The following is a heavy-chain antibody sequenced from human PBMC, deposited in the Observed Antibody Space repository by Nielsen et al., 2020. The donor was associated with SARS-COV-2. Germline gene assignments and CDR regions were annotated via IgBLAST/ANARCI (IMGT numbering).Heavy chain of an antibody. Sequence: ASVKVSCKAPGYTFTSYAMNWVRQAPGQGLEWMGWINTNTGNPTYAQGFTGRFVFSLDTSVSTAYLQISSLKAEDTAVYYCARQKPTIPAAMMRNNWFDPWGQGTLVTVSS. J-gene: IGHJ5*02. CDR2: INTNTGNP. CDR1: GYTFTSYA. D-gene: IGHD2-2*01. V-gene: IGHV7-4-1*02. CDR3: ARQKPTIPAAMMRNNWFDP.